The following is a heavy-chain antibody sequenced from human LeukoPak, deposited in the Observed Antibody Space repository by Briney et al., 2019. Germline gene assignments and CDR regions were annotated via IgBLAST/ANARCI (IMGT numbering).Heavy chain of an antibody. D-gene: IGHD6-19*01. V-gene: IGHV3-23*01. CDR2: ISGSGGST. CDR3: ARVAASASSGWYYFDY. J-gene: IGHJ4*02. CDR1: GFTFSSYG. Sequence: GGSLRLSCAASGFTFSSYGMSWVRQAPGKGLEWVSAISGSGGSTYYADSVKGRFTISRDNSKNTLYLQMNSLRAEDTAVYYCARVAASASSGWYYFDYWGQGTLVTVSS.